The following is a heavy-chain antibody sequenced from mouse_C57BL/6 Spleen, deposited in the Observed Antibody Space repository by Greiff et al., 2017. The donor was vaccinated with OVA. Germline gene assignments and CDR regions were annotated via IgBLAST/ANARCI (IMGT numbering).Heavy chain of an antibody. J-gene: IGHJ4*01. CDR2: FYPGSGSI. D-gene: IGHD2-4*01. V-gene: IGHV1-62-2*01. Sequence: VKVVESGAELVKPGASVKLSCKASGYTFTEYTIHWVKQRSGQGLEWIGWFYPGSGSIKYNEKFKDKATLTADKSSSTVYMELSRLTSEDSAVYFCARHEGIYYDYGYYAMDYWGQGTSVTVSS. CDR1: GYTFTEYT. CDR3: ARHEGIYYDYGYYAMDY.